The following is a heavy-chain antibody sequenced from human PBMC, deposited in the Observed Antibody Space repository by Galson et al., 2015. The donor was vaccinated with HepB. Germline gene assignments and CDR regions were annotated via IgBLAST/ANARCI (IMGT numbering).Heavy chain of an antibody. V-gene: IGHV1-24*01. CDR3: ATGPHYYDSSGHYYPRAENFQH. CDR1: GYTLTELS. CDR2: FDPEDGET. J-gene: IGHJ1*01. Sequence: SVKVSCKVSGYTLTELSMHWVRQAPGKGLEWMGGFDPEDGETIYAQKFQGRVTMTEDTSTDTAYMELSSLRSEDTAVYYCATGPHYYDSSGHYYPRAENFQHWGQGTLVTVSS. D-gene: IGHD3-22*01.